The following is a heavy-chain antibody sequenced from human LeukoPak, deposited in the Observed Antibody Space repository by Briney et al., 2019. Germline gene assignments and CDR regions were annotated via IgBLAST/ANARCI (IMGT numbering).Heavy chain of an antibody. Sequence: SETLSLTCAVYGGSFSGYYWSWIRQPPGRGLEWIGEINHSGSTNYNPSLKSRVTISVDTSKNQFSLKLSSVTAADTAVYYCASDGQQLTYGMDVWGQGTTVTVSS. V-gene: IGHV4-34*01. CDR3: ASDGQQLTYGMDV. CDR2: INHSGST. J-gene: IGHJ6*02. CDR1: GGSFSGYY. D-gene: IGHD6-13*01.